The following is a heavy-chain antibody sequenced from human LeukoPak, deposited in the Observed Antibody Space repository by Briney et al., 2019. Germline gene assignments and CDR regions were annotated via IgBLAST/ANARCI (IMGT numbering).Heavy chain of an antibody. CDR1: EFIFSSYG. Sequence: GGSLRLSCAASEFIFSSYGMSWVRQAPGKGLEWVSAISASGGDTYYADSVRGRFTISRDNSRNTLYLQMNSLRAEDTAIYYCAKEVTPGALLYGPFDYWGQGTLVTVSS. V-gene: IGHV3-23*01. CDR3: AKEVTPGALLYGPFDY. CDR2: ISASGGDT. D-gene: IGHD4-23*01. J-gene: IGHJ4*02.